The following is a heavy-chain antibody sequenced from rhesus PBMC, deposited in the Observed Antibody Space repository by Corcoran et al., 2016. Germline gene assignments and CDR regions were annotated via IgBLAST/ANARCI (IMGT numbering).Heavy chain of an antibody. CDR2: IYGSGGST. CDR3: ERDLIAAGRQFDY. V-gene: IGHV4-93*01. D-gene: IGHD6-13*01. J-gene: IGHJ4*01. CDR1: GGSISSINW. Sequence: QVQLQESGPAVVKPSETLSLTCAVSGGSISSINWLSCIRQSPWTGLEWIGGIYGSGGSTAYNPSLKSRVTISKDTSKNQFSLKLSSVTAEDNAVYYCERDLIAAGRQFDYWGQGVLVTVSS.